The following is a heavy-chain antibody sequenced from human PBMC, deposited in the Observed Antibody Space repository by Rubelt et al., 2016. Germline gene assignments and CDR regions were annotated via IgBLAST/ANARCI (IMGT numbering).Heavy chain of an antibody. CDR1: GYSFTSYW. Sequence: EVQLVQSGAEVKKPGESLKISCKGSGYSFTSYWIGWVRQMPGKGLEWMGRIDPSDSYINYSAAFQGHVTFSADKSLSTAYRQWSSLKASDTAMYYCGRGNSWYPLWGQGTLVTVSS. D-gene: IGHD6-13*01. J-gene: IGHJ4*02. CDR2: IDPSDSYI. V-gene: IGHV5-10-1*01. CDR3: GRGNSWYPL.